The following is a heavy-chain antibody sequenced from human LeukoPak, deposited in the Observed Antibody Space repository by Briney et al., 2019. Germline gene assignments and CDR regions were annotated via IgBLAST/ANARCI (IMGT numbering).Heavy chain of an antibody. Sequence: GASVKVSCKASGYTFTGYYMHWVRQAPGQGLEWMGWINPNSGGTNYAQKFQGRVTMTRDTSISTAYMELSRLRSADTAVYHCARVNDSSVYPYFSYYGMDVGGQGTTVTVSS. D-gene: IGHD3-22*01. V-gene: IGHV1-2*02. CDR2: INPNSGGT. J-gene: IGHJ6*02. CDR1: GYTFTGYY. CDR3: ARVNDSSVYPYFSYYGMDV.